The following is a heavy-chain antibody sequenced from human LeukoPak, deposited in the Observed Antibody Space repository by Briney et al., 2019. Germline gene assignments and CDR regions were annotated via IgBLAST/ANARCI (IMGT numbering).Heavy chain of an antibody. CDR2: ISYDGSNK. CDR3: AKSYGDYLNWFDP. J-gene: IGHJ5*02. V-gene: IGHV3-30*18. D-gene: IGHD4-17*01. CDR1: GFTFSSYG. Sequence: GGSLRLSCAASGFTFSSYGMHWVRQAPGKGLEWVAVISYDGSNKYYADSVKGRFTISRDNSKNTLYLQMNSLRAEDTAVYYCAKSYGDYLNWFDPWGQGTLVTVSS.